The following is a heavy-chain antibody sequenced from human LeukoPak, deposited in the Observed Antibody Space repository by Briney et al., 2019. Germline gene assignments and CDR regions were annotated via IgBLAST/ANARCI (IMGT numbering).Heavy chain of an antibody. V-gene: IGHV4-30-2*01. D-gene: IGHD6-6*01. CDR2: IYHSGST. Sequence: PSQTLSLTCAVSGGSTSSGGYSWSWIRQPPGKGLEWIGYIYHSGSTYYNPSLKSRVTISVDTSKNQFSLKLSSVTAADTAVYYCARPTPPPEYSSFDVWGKGTTVTVSS. J-gene: IGHJ6*04. CDR1: GGSTSSGGYS. CDR3: ARPTPPPEYSSFDV.